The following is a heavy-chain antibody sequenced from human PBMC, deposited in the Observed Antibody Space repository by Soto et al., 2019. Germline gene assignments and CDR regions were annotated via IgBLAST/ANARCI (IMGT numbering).Heavy chain of an antibody. CDR3: TRDRNLVYDFWSGYLDV. J-gene: IGHJ6*02. V-gene: IGHV1-46*01. Sequence: ASVKVSCKASGYTFTSYYMHWVRQAPGQGLEWMGIINPSGGSTSYAQKFQGRVTMTRDTSTSTVYMELSSLRSEDTAVYYCTRDRNLVYDFWSGYLDVWGQGTTVTVSS. CDR2: INPSGGST. D-gene: IGHD3-3*01. CDR1: GYTFTSYY.